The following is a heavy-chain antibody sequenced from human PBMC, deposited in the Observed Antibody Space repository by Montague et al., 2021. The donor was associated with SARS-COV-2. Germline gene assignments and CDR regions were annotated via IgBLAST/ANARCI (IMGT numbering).Heavy chain of an antibody. V-gene: IGHV4-39*07. Sequence: SETLSLTCTVSAGSLSSSSNYWGWIRQPPGMGLQWIGSVDSAGSTYYXXXLKSRVTISLDTSKNQFSLKLSSVTAADTAVCYCARDEYNRYWYKYWGQGALVTVSS. CDR3: ARDEYNRYWYKY. J-gene: IGHJ4*02. D-gene: IGHD2-8*02. CDR2: VDSAGST. CDR1: AGSLSSSSNY.